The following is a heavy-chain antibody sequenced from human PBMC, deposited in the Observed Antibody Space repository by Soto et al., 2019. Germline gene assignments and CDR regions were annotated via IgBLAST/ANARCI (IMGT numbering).Heavy chain of an antibody. V-gene: IGHV3-23*01. D-gene: IGHD3-22*01. CDR2: ISGRGGST. CDR3: AKDKKYYSSGYAHY. Sequence: GSLRLSCAASGFTFSSYAMSWVRQAPGKGLEWISAISGRGGSTYYADSVKSRFTLSRDNPTKAQYLQMNSLRAEDTAVYYSAKDKKYYSSGYAHYWGQGTLVTVPS. J-gene: IGHJ4*02. CDR1: GFTFSSYA.